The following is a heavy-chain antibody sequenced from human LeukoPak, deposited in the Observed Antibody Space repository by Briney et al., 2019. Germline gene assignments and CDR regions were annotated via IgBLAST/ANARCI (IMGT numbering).Heavy chain of an antibody. CDR1: GFTFSDYG. CDR2: ISSSGSTI. D-gene: IGHD3-3*01. Sequence: GGSLRLSCAASGFTFSDYGMSWVRQAPGKGLEWVSSISSSGSTIYYADSVKGRFTISRDNAKNSLYLQMNGLRAEDTAVYYCARDGDYDFWSGYYDYWGQGTPVTVSS. CDR3: ARDGDYDFWSGYYDY. J-gene: IGHJ4*02. V-gene: IGHV3-11*04.